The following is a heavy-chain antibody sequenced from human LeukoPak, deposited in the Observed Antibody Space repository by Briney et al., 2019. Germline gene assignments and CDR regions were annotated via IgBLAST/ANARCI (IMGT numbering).Heavy chain of an antibody. J-gene: IGHJ3*02. CDR3: ARELSDGLGAFDI. D-gene: IGHD3/OR15-3a*01. Sequence: VASVKVSCKASGYTFTSYDINWVRQATGQGLEWMGWMNPNSGNTGYAQKFQGRVTMTRNTSISTAYMELSSLRSEDTAVYYCARELSDGLGAFDIWGQGTMVTVSS. CDR2: MNPNSGNT. V-gene: IGHV1-8*01. CDR1: GYTFTSYD.